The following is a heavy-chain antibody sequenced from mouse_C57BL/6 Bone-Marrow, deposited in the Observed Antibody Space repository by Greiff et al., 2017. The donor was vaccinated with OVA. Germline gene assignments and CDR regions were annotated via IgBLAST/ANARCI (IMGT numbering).Heavy chain of an antibody. CDR3: ARAYPGYAMDY. Sequence: QVQLKQPGAELVRPGSSVKLSCKASGYTFTSYWMHWVKQRPIQGLEWIGNIDPSDSETNYNQKFKDKATLTVDKSSSTAYMQLSSLTSEDSAVYYCARAYPGYAMDYWGQGTSVTVSS. CDR2: IDPSDSET. J-gene: IGHJ4*01. V-gene: IGHV1-52*01. CDR1: GYTFTSYW. D-gene: IGHD2-10*01.